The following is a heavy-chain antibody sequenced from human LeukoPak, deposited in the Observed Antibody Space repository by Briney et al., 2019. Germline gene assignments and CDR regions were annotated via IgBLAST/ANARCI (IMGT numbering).Heavy chain of an antibody. Sequence: SVNVSCKASGGTFSSYAISWVRQAPGQGLEWMGGIIPIFGTANYAQKFQGRVTITADKSTSTAYMELSSLRSEDTAVYYCARGPFENYYGSGSYINWFDPWGQGTLVTVSS. V-gene: IGHV1-69*06. D-gene: IGHD3-10*01. CDR2: IIPIFGTA. CDR3: ARGPFENYYGSGSYINWFDP. CDR1: GGTFSSYA. J-gene: IGHJ5*02.